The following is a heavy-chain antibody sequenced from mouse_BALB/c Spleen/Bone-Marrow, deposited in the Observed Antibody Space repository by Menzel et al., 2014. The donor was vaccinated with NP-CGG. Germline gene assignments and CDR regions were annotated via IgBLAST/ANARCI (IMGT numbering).Heavy chain of an antibody. D-gene: IGHD2-1*01. V-gene: IGHV7-3*02. J-gene: IGHJ2*01. CDR2: IRNKANGYTT. Sequence: EVQVVESGGGLVQPGGFLRLSCATSGFTFTDHYMSWVRQPPGKALEWLGFIRNKANGYTTEYSVSVKGRFTISRDNSQSIVYLQMNTLRAEDSATYYCARDYLYYFDYWGQGTTLTVSS. CDR1: GFTFTDHY. CDR3: ARDYLYYFDY.